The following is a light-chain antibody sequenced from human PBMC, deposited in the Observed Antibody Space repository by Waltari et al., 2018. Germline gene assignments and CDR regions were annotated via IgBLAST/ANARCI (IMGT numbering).Light chain of an antibody. V-gene: IGKV3D-15*01. J-gene: IGKJ2*01. CDR3: HQYDNWYT. Sequence: EIVMTQSPATLSVSPGERATLSCRASRSVTNILAWYQQKPGQAPRLLIYGASTRATGIPARFSGSGSGTEFTLTISSLQSEDFAVYYCHQYDNWYTFGQGTKLEIK. CDR2: GAS. CDR1: RSVTNI.